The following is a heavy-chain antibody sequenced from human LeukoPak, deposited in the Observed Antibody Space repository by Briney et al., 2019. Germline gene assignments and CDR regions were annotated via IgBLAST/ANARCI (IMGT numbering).Heavy chain of an antibody. J-gene: IGHJ4*02. Sequence: GGSLRLSCTASGFTFGDYAMSWVRQAPGKGLEWVSAISGSGGSTYYADSVKGRFTISRDNSKNTLYLQMNSLRAEDTAVYYCAKDRAQVGYYPYWGQGTLVTVSS. CDR1: GFTFGDYA. D-gene: IGHD1-26*01. V-gene: IGHV3-23*01. CDR2: ISGSGGST. CDR3: AKDRAQVGYYPY.